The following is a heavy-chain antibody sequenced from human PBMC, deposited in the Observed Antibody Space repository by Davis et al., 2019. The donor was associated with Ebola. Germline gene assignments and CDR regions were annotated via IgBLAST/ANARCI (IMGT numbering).Heavy chain of an antibody. CDR1: GFSLTTSGMC. J-gene: IGHJ4*02. CDR3: ARMLASGGNSHFDY. Sequence: SGPTLVKPTQTLTLTCTFSGFSLTTSGMCVSWIRQPPGRALEWLARIDWDDDKFYSISLKTRVTISKDTSNNQVVLTMTNMDPVDTATYYCARMLASGGNSHFDYWGQGTLVTVSS. V-gene: IGHV2-70*17. D-gene: IGHD4-23*01. CDR2: IDWDDDK.